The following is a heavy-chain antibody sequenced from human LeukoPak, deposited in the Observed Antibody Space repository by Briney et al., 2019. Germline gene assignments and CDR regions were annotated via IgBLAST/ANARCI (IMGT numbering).Heavy chain of an antibody. Sequence: GGSLRLSCAASGFTFSSYWMHWVRQAPGKGLVWVSRISSEGSSTTYADSVKGRFTISRDNAKNSLYLQMNSLRAEDTAVYYCAKAPVGWLRPLDYWGQGTLVTVSS. D-gene: IGHD5-12*01. CDR2: ISSEGSST. CDR1: GFTFSSYW. J-gene: IGHJ4*02. V-gene: IGHV3-74*01. CDR3: AKAPVGWLRPLDY.